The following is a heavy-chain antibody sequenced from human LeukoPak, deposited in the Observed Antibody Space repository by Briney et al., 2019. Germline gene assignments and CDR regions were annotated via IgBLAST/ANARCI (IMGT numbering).Heavy chain of an antibody. D-gene: IGHD1-26*01. J-gene: IGHJ4*02. CDR2: IKQDGSDM. CDR3: ARLTSGTYSN. CDR1: GFTFSTHW. Sequence: AGGSLRLSCAASGFTFSTHWMSWVRRAPGKGLEWVANIKQDGSDMYHVGSVEGRFTISRDNPKNSPYLQMNSLRAEDTAVYYCARLTSGTYSNWGQGSLVSVSS. V-gene: IGHV3-7*01.